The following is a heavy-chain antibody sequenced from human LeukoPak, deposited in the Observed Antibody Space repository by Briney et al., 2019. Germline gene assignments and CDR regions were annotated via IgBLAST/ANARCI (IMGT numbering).Heavy chain of an antibody. J-gene: IGHJ3*02. D-gene: IGHD2/OR15-2a*01. CDR1: GGSISSYC. V-gene: IGHV4-4*09. CDR3: ARGGYFDRYI. Sequence: SETLSLTCTVSGGSISSYCWSWVRQPPGKGLEWIGYIFTSGSTDYNPSLKSRVTMSVDTSKNQFSLKLTSVTAADTAVYYCARGGYFDRYIWGQGTMVTVSS. CDR2: IFTSGST.